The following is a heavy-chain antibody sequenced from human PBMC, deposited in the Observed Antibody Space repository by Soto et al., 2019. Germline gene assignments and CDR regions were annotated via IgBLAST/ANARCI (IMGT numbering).Heavy chain of an antibody. J-gene: IGHJ4*02. V-gene: IGHV3-23*01. CDR2: ISGSGVTT. CDR1: GFTFSNCA. CDR3: AKSGSPLHQEHFDY. Sequence: EVQVLESGGGLVQPGGSLRLSCAASGFTFSNCAMSWVRQAPGKGLEWVSTISGSGVTTYYADSVKGRFAISRDNSKNTLFLQMNSLRAEDTALYYCAKSGSPLHQEHFDYWGQGTLVTVSS. D-gene: IGHD3-10*01.